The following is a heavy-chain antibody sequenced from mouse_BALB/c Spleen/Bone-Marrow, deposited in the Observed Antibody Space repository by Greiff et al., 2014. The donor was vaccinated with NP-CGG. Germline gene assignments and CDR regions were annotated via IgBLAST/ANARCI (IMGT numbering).Heavy chain of an antibody. Sequence: VQLQQSGAELMKPGASVKISCKATGYTFSSYWIEWVKQRPGHGLEWIGEILPGSGSTNYNEKFKGKATFTADTSSNTAYMQLSSLTSDDSAVYYCARWDGYWYFDVWGAGTTVTVSS. V-gene: IGHV1-9*01. CDR3: ARWDGYWYFDV. J-gene: IGHJ1*01. CDR2: ILPGSGST. CDR1: GYTFSSYW. D-gene: IGHD2-3*01.